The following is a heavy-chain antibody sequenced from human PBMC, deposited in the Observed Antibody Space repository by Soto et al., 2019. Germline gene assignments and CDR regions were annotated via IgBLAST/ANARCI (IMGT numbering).Heavy chain of an antibody. V-gene: IGHV4-31*02. CDR2: IYYSGNT. CDR3: ASTDYVAYYMDV. D-gene: IGHD3-10*02. Sequence: SETLSLTCSVSGGSISSGYYWTWIRQHPGKGLEWIGYIYYSGNTYYNPSLKSRVTISVDTSKNQFSLKLSSVTAADTAAYYCASTDYVAYYMDVWGQGTTVTVSS. J-gene: IGHJ6*03. CDR1: GGSISSGYY.